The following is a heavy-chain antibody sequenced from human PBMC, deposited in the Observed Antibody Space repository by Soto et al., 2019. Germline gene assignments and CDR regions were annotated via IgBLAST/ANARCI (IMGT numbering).Heavy chain of an antibody. V-gene: IGHV1-18*04. D-gene: IGHD2-15*01. CDR1: GFTFTDFS. J-gene: IGHJ4*02. CDR3: ARTDIWAY. Sequence: QVQLVQSGPEVKKPGASVKVSCKTSGFTFTDFSMHWVRQAPGQRLQWMGWINTHNGHTQYLPRFADRVTMTTDPSTSTAHMELKGLRSDDTAIYYCARTDIWAYWGQGTLVTVSS. CDR2: INTHNGHT.